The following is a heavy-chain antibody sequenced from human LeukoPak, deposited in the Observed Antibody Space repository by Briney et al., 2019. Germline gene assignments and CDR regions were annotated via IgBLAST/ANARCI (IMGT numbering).Heavy chain of an antibody. V-gene: IGHV6-1*01. Sequence: SQTLSLTCVISGDTPSSNSSAWNWIRQSPSRGLEWLGRTYYRSEWYDDYAVSVKSRITINPDTSKNQFSLQLNSVTPEDTAVYDCAKTTAVATAVEKYDVLDTWGQGTMVTVSS. D-gene: IGHD2-21*02. CDR2: TYYRSEWYD. CDR3: AKTTAVATAVEKYDVLDT. CDR1: GDTPSSNSSA. J-gene: IGHJ3*02.